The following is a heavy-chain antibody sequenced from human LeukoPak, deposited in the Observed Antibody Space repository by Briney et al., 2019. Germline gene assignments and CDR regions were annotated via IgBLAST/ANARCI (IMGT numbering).Heavy chain of an antibody. Sequence: SWGSLRLSCAASGFTFSSYEMNWVGQAPGKGLEWVSYISSSGSTIYYADSVKGRFTISRDNAKNSLYLQMNSLRAEDTAVYYCAELGITMIGGVWGKGTTVTISS. CDR2: ISSSGSTI. CDR3: AELGITMIGGV. D-gene: IGHD3-10*02. V-gene: IGHV3-48*03. CDR1: GFTFSSYE. J-gene: IGHJ6*04.